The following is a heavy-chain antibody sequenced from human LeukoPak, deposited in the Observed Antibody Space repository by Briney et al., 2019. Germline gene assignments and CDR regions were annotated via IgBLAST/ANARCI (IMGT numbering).Heavy chain of an antibody. CDR3: ATGGSGYYLFDY. Sequence: GASVKVSCKVSGYTLTELSMHWVRQAPGKGLEWMGGFDPEDGETIYAQKFQGRVTMTEDTSTDTAYMELSSLRSEDTAVYYCATGGSGYYLFDYWGQGTLVTVSS. CDR1: GYTLTELS. J-gene: IGHJ4*02. CDR2: FDPEDGET. D-gene: IGHD3-22*01. V-gene: IGHV1-24*01.